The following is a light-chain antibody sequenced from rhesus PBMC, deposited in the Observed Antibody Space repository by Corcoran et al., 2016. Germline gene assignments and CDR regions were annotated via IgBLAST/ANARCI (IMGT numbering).Light chain of an antibody. CDR2: AAS. Sequence: DIQMTQSPSALSASVGDRVTISCRASQNIYSNLAWYQQKQGKAPKLLIYAASSLQTGIPSRFSGSGSGTGFTLTNSSLQPEDSAAYYCQHYYDNPYSFGQGTKVEIK. CDR1: QNIYSN. CDR3: QHYYDNPYS. V-gene: IGKV1S12*01. J-gene: IGKJ2*01.